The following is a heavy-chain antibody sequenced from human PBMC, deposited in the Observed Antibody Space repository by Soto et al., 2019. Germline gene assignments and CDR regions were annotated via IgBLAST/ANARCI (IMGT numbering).Heavy chain of an antibody. CDR3: ARGPCSSTSCYRVRSNWFDP. CDR1: GGSFSGYY. V-gene: IGHV4-34*01. D-gene: IGHD2-2*01. J-gene: IGHJ5*02. CDR2: INHSGST. Sequence: SETLSLTCAVYGGSFSGYYWSWIRQPPGKGLEWIGEINHSGSTNYNPSLKSRVTISVDTSKNQFSLKLSSVTAADTAVYYCARGPCSSTSCYRVRSNWFDPWGQGTLVTSPQ.